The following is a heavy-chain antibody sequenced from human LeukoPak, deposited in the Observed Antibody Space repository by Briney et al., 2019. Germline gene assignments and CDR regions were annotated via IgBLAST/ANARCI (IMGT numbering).Heavy chain of an antibody. CDR1: GYTFTGYY. Sequence: GASVKVSCKASGYTFTGYYMHWVRQAPGQGLEWMGWINPNSGGTNYAQKFQGWVTMTRDTSISTAYMELSSLRSEDTAVYYCATSGSSGCYDYYGMDVWGQGTTVTVSS. V-gene: IGHV1-2*04. D-gene: IGHD3-22*01. CDR2: INPNSGGT. J-gene: IGHJ6*02. CDR3: ATSGSSGCYDYYGMDV.